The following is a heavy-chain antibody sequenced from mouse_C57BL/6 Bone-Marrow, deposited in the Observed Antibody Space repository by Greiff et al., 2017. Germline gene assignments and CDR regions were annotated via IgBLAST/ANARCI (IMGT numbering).Heavy chain of an antibody. V-gene: IGHV1-72*01. CDR1: GFNIKDYY. Sequence: QVQLQQSGAELVRPGASVKLSCTASGFNIKDYYMHWVKQRPEQGLEWIGRIDPNSGGTKYNEKFKSKATLTVDKPSSTAYMQLSSLTSEDSAVYYCASAWFAYWGQGTLVTVSA. CDR3: ASAWFAY. J-gene: IGHJ3*01. CDR2: IDPNSGGT.